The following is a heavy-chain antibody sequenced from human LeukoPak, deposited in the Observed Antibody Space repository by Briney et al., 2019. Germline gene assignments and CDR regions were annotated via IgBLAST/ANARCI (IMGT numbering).Heavy chain of an antibody. D-gene: IGHD1-26*01. V-gene: IGHV3-30-3*01. CDR2: ISYDGSNK. CDR1: GFTFSSYA. Sequence: PGGSLRLSCAASGFTFSSYAMHWVRQAPGQGLEWVAVISYDGSNKYYADSVKGRFTISRDNSKNTLYLQMNSLRAEDTAVYYCARDFRSGSYFDYWGQGTLVTVSS. CDR3: ARDFRSGSYFDY. J-gene: IGHJ4*02.